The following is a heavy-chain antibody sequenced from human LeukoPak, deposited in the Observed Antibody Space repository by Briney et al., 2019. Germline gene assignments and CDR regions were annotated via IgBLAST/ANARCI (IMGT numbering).Heavy chain of an antibody. CDR2: INNDGSTT. J-gene: IGHJ4*02. V-gene: IGHV3-74*01. Sequence: PGGSLRLSCAASGFTFSGAWMHWVRQAPGKGLVWVSRINNDGSTTRYADSVKGRFTISRDNAKNSLYLQMNSLRTEDTAVYYCARDEYSGYVHFDYWGQGTLVTVSS. D-gene: IGHD5-12*01. CDR1: GFTFSGAW. CDR3: ARDEYSGYVHFDY.